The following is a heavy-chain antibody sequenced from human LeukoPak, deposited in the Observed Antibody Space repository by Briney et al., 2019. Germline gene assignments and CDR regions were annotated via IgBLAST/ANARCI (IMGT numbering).Heavy chain of an antibody. V-gene: IGHV1-18*01. CDR3: ARDISYYDSSGYYSPLFGY. D-gene: IGHD3-22*01. Sequence: ASVKVSCKASGYTFTSYAISWVRQAPGQGLEWMGWISAYNGNTNYVQKFQGRVTMTTDTSTTTAYMELRSLRSDDTAVYYCARDISYYDSSGYYSPLFGYWGQGTLVTVSS. CDR2: ISAYNGNT. CDR1: GYTFTSYA. J-gene: IGHJ4*02.